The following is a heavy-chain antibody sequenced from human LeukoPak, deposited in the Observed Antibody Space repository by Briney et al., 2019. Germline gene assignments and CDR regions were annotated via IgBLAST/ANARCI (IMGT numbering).Heavy chain of an antibody. V-gene: IGHV4-59*01. CDR2: IYYSGST. CDR3: AGGELLFDY. CDR1: GGSISSYY. Sequence: SETLSLTCTVSGGSISSYYWSWIRQPPGKGLEWIGYIYYSGSTNYNPSLKSRVTISVDTSKNQFSLKLSSVTAADTAVYYCAGGELLFDYWGQGTLATVSS. J-gene: IGHJ4*02. D-gene: IGHD3-10*01.